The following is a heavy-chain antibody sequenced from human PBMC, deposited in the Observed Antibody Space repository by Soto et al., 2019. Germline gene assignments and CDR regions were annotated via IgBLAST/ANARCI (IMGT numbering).Heavy chain of an antibody. V-gene: IGHV1-18*01. D-gene: IGHD3-16*01. J-gene: IGHJ6*02. Sequence: QVQLVQSGDEVKKPGASVKVSCKASGYIFVNYGIAWVRQAPGQGLEWMGWISPYASNTHSATKVQGRLTMTTDTSTSTAYMHLGSLTSDDTAVYYCVMVDNYVTPTPQDVWGQGTTVTVSS. CDR3: VMVDNYVTPTPQDV. CDR2: ISPYASNT. CDR1: GYIFVNYG.